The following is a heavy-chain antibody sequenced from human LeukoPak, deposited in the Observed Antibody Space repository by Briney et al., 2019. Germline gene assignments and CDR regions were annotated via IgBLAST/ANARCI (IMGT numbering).Heavy chain of an antibody. CDR2: INPNSGGT. CDR3: ARDRGAYDSSGYYYANWFDP. Sequence: ASVKVSCKASGYTFTGYYMHWVRQAPGQGLEWMGWINPNSGGTNYAQKFQGRVTMTRDTSISTAYMELSRLRSDDTAVYYCARDRGAYDSSGYYYANWFDPWGQGTLVTVSS. D-gene: IGHD3-22*01. CDR1: GYTFTGYY. J-gene: IGHJ5*02. V-gene: IGHV1-2*02.